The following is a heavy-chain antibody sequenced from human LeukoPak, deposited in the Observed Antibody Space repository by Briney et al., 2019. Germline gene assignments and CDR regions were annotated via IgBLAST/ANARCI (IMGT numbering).Heavy chain of an antibody. J-gene: IGHJ5*02. CDR2: INHSGST. V-gene: IGHV4-34*01. CDR1: GGSFSGYY. CDR3: ARGGYDFWSGSSCWFDP. D-gene: IGHD3-3*01. Sequence: PSETLSLTCAVYGGSFSGYYWSWIRQPPGKGLEWIGEINHSGSTNYNPSLKSRVTISEDTSKNQFSLKLSSVTAADTAVYYCARGGYDFWSGSSCWFDPWGQGTLVTVSS.